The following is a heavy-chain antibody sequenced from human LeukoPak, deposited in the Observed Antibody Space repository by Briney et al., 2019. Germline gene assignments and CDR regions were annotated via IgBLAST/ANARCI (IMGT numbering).Heavy chain of an antibody. CDR3: ARDAQWELRALDV. J-gene: IGHJ3*01. D-gene: IGHD1-26*01. CDR2: IIPIFDRP. Sequence: SVKVSCKTIGGRFRSYGFSWVRQAPGQGLEWMGGIIPIFDRPNYAQKFEGRVTITADKSTNTTYMEIRSLTSDDTAVYYCARDAQWELRALDVWGRGTMVIVSS. CDR1: GGRFRSYG. V-gene: IGHV1-69*06.